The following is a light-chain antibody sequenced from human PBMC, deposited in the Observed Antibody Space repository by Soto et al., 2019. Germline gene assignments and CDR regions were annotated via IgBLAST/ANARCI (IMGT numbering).Light chain of an antibody. CDR2: DAS. CDR1: QVISKY. J-gene: IGKJ3*01. CDR3: QQFDNPLFT. V-gene: IGKV1-33*01. Sequence: DIQMTQSPSSLSASGGDRVTITCQASQVISKYLNWYQQKPGNAPKLLIYDASKLETGVPSRFSGSGSGTEFTFTISSLQPEVIATYYCQQFDNPLFTFGPGTKVDIK.